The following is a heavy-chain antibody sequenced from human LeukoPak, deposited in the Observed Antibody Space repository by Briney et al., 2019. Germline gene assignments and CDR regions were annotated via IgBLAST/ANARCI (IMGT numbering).Heavy chain of an antibody. CDR2: INPSGGST. V-gene: IGHV1-46*01. J-gene: IGHJ4*02. Sequence: ASVKVSCKASGYTFTSYYMHWVRQAPGQGLEWMGIINPSGGSTSYAQKFQGRVTMTRDTSTSTVYVELSSLRSEDTAVYYCARAEWGEVYDYVWGSYHVPNKPFDYWGQGTLVTVSS. CDR3: ARAEWGEVYDYVWGSYHVPNKPFDY. CDR1: GYTFTSYY. D-gene: IGHD3-16*01.